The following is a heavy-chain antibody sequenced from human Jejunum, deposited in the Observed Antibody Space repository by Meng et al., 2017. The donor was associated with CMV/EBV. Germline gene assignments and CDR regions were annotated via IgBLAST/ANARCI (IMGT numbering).Heavy chain of an antibody. Sequence: SGYTFTGSYLHLVRQAPGQGLEWMGWINPNSGGTNSVQKFQGTVTMTRDTSINTAYMELRRLESDDTAVYYCARGALGTTTFIDYWGQGTLVTVSS. CDR1: GYTFTGSY. J-gene: IGHJ4*02. V-gene: IGHV1-2*02. D-gene: IGHD2/OR15-2a*01. CDR2: INPNSGGT. CDR3: ARGALGTTTFIDY.